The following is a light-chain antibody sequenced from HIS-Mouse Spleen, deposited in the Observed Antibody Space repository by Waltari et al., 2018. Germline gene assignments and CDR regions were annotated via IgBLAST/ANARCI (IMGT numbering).Light chain of an antibody. Sequence: QSALTQPASVSGSPGQSITISCTGTSSDGGGYNHVPWYQQHPGKAPKLMIYEVSNRPSGVSNRFSGSKSGNTASLTISGLQAEDEADYYCSSYTSSSTFFGTGTKVTVL. CDR3: SSYTSSSTF. V-gene: IGLV2-14*01. CDR2: EVS. J-gene: IGLJ1*01. CDR1: SSDGGGYNH.